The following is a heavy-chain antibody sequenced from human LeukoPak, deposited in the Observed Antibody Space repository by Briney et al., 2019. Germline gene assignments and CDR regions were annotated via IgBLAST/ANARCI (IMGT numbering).Heavy chain of an antibody. D-gene: IGHD4-17*01. CDR2: ISDSGNT. Sequence: GGSLRLSCAASGFTLSSYAMSWVRQAPGKGLEWVSAISDSGNTYHADSVKGRFTISRDNAKNSLYLQMNSLRAEDTAVYYCARDPVRMTTVTRTFDYWGQGTLVTVSS. J-gene: IGHJ4*02. V-gene: IGHV3-23*01. CDR1: GFTLSSYA. CDR3: ARDPVRMTTVTRTFDY.